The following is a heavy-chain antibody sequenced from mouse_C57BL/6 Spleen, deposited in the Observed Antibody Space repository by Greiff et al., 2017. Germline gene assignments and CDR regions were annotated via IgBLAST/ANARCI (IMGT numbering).Heavy chain of an antibody. Sequence: QVQLQQPGAELVMPGASVKLSCKASGYTFTSYWMHWVKQRPGQGLEWIGAIDPSDSYTNYNQKFKGKSPLTVDKSSSTAYMQLSSLTSEDSAVYYCARKDDGYYDYYAMDYWGQGTSVTVSS. CDR3: ARKDDGYYDYYAMDY. J-gene: IGHJ4*01. CDR1: GYTFTSYW. D-gene: IGHD2-3*01. CDR2: IDPSDSYT. V-gene: IGHV1-69*01.